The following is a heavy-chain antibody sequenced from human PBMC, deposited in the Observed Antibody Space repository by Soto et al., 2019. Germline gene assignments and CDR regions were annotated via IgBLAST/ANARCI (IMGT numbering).Heavy chain of an antibody. CDR1: GYTFTGFY. CDR2: INPNSGGT. V-gene: IGHV1-2*02. D-gene: IGHD6-19*01. CDR3: ARDLAGDDYFDY. J-gene: IGHJ4*01. Sequence: ASVKVSCKASGYTFTGFYMHWVRQAPGQGLEWMGWINPNSGGTSYAQKFQGRVTMTRDTSISTVSMELNRLRSDDTAVYYCARDLAGDDYFDYWGHGTLVTVCS.